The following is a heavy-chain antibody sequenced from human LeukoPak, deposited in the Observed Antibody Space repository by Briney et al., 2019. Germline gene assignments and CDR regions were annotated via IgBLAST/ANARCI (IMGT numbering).Heavy chain of an antibody. Sequence: ASAKVSCKASGGTFSSYAISWVRQAPGQGLEWMGGIIPIFGTANYAQKFQGRVTITTDESTSTAYMELSSLRSEDTAVYYCATGRWLQLGYYYYYMDVWGKGTTVTVPS. CDR3: ATGRWLQLGYYYYYMDV. J-gene: IGHJ6*03. V-gene: IGHV1-69*05. CDR2: IIPIFGTA. CDR1: GGTFSSYA. D-gene: IGHD5-24*01.